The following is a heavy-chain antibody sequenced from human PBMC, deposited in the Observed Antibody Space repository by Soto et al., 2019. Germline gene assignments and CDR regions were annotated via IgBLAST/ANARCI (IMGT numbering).Heavy chain of an antibody. CDR3: ARTTVVTGTPEFDY. J-gene: IGHJ4*02. Sequence: QVQLVESGGGVVQPGRSLRLSCAASGFTFSDFNMHWVRQAPGKGLEWVAVLSYDGSNKYADYVKGRFTISRDNSKNTLYLQVNSLRTEDTAVYYCARTTVVTGTPEFDYWGQGTLVTVSS. CDR2: LSYDGSNK. CDR1: GFTFSDFN. D-gene: IGHD4-4*01. V-gene: IGHV3-30-3*01.